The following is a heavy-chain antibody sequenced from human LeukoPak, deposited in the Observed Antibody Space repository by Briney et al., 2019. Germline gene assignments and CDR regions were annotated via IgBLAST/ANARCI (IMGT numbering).Heavy chain of an antibody. D-gene: IGHD2-2*02. Sequence: PSETLSLTCTVSGGSISSHYWSWIRQPPRKGREWIGYIYYSGSTNYNPSLKSRVTISVDTSKTQFSLKLSSVTAADTAVYYCARDSEYCSSTSCYSSYGFDYWGQGTLVTVSS. V-gene: IGHV4-59*11. CDR1: GGSISSHY. J-gene: IGHJ4*02. CDR3: ARDSEYCSSTSCYSSYGFDY. CDR2: IYYSGST.